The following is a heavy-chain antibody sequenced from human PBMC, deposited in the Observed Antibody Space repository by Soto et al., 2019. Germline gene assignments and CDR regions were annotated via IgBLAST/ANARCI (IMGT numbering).Heavy chain of an antibody. V-gene: IGHV3-48*03. Sequence: QPWGPLRLSCAASVFTFRSHEMNWVRQAPGKGLEWISYISGSGNITYYADSVKGRFTISRDNAQKSLYLQMNSLRVEDTAVYYCARGGVYWGQGTLVTVSS. CDR1: VFTFRSHE. D-gene: IGHD2-8*01. J-gene: IGHJ4*02. CDR3: ARGGVY. CDR2: ISGSGNIT.